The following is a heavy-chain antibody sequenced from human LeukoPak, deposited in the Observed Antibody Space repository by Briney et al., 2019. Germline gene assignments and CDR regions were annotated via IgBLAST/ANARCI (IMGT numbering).Heavy chain of an antibody. V-gene: IGHV4-34*01. CDR1: GGSFSGYY. Sequence: PSETLSLTCAVYGGSFSGYYWSWIRQPPGKGLEWLGEINHSGSTNYNPSLKSRVTISVDTSKNQFSLKLSSVTAADTAVYYCARGRRRIRPYYYGMDVWGQGTTVTVSS. CDR3: ARGRRRIRPYYYGMDV. CDR2: INHSGST. J-gene: IGHJ6*02. D-gene: IGHD5-18*01.